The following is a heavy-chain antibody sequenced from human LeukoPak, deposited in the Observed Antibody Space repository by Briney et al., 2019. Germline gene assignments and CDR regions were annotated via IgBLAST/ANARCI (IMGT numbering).Heavy chain of an antibody. CDR3: ARGRGSGHKENWFDP. Sequence: ASVKVSCKASGYTFTTYDINWVRQATGQGLEWMGWMNPNSGNTGYTQKFQGRVTMTRNTSISTAYMELSSLRSEDTAVYYCARGRGSGHKENWFDPWGQGTLVTVSS. CDR1: GYTFTTYD. V-gene: IGHV1-8*01. J-gene: IGHJ5*02. CDR2: MNPNSGNT. D-gene: IGHD6-19*01.